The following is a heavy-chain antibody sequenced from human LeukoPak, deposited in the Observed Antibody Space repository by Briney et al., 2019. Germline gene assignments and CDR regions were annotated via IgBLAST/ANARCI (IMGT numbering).Heavy chain of an antibody. V-gene: IGHV3-7*01. CDR1: GLTFSSYW. J-gene: IGHJ3*02. Sequence: GGSLRLSCAASGLTFSSYWMSWVRQAPGKGLEWVANIKQDGSEKYYVDSVKGRFTISRDNAKNSLYLQMNSLRAEDTAVYYCARDSGIAVAGTAANDAFDIWGQGTMVTVSS. D-gene: IGHD6-19*01. CDR3: ARDSGIAVAGTAANDAFDI. CDR2: IKQDGSEK.